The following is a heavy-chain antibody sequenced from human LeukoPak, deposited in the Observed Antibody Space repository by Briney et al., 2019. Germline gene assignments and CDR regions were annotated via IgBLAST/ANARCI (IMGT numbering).Heavy chain of an antibody. D-gene: IGHD6-19*01. J-gene: IGHJ4*02. CDR2: INGRGGNT. V-gene: IGHV3-23*01. Sequence: GGSLRLSCAASGFTFSNYAMSWVRQAPGKGLEWVSAINGRGGNTYYADSVKGRVTISRDNSKYTLYLQMSNLRAENTAVYHCAKDQGSGQLDPFDYWGQGTLVTVSS. CDR1: GFTFSNYA. CDR3: AKDQGSGQLDPFDY.